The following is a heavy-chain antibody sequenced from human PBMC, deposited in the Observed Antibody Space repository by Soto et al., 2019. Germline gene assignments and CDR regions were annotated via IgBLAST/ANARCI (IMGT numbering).Heavy chain of an antibody. D-gene: IGHD6-13*01. CDR1: DCSRYTTNNS. CDR2: IYYSGST. J-gene: IGHJ4*02. V-gene: IGHV4-39*01. CDR3: TRHEGGAAADRPLDY. Sequence: SDNLSIIITDHDCSRYTTNNSYGWIRQPPGKGLEWIGSIYYSGSTHYNPSLKSRVTMSVDTYTNQFSLKLNSVTVADTAVYYCTRHEGGAAADRPLDYWGQG.